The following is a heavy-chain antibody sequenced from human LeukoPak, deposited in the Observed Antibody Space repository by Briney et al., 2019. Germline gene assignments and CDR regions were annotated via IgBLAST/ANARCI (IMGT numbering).Heavy chain of an antibody. D-gene: IGHD1-26*01. J-gene: IGHJ4*02. Sequence: GGSLKISCKGSGYSFTSYWIGWVRQMPGKGLEWMGIVYPDDSESRYSPSFQGQVTISADKSVSTAYLQWSSLKASDTAMYYCARRYSGRYEFDYWGQGTLVTVSS. CDR3: ARRYSGRYEFDY. CDR2: VYPDDSES. V-gene: IGHV5-51*01. CDR1: GYSFTSYW.